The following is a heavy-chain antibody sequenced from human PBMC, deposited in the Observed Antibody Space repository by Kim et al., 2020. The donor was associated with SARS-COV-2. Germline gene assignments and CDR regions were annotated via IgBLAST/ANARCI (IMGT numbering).Heavy chain of an antibody. Sequence: LSLTCAASGFTFSSYDMHWVRQATGKGLEWVSAIGTAGDTYYPGSVKGRFTISRENAKNSLYLQMNSLRAGDTAVYYCARGDRGYDSSGYLNWFDPWGQGTLVTVSS. CDR3: ARGDRGYDSSGYLNWFDP. J-gene: IGHJ5*02. CDR1: GFTFSSYD. D-gene: IGHD3-22*01. CDR2: IGTAGDT. V-gene: IGHV3-13*01.